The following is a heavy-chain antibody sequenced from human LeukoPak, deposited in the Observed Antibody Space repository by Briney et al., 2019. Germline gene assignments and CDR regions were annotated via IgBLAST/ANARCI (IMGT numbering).Heavy chain of an antibody. Sequence: PGGSLRLSCAASGFTFSDQWMHWVRQGPEKGLVWVSRINGDGSSTAYADFVKGRFTISRDNARNILSLQMNSLRIEDTAIYYCVKGAPFDYWGQGTLVAASS. V-gene: IGHV3-74*03. J-gene: IGHJ4*02. CDR1: GFTFSDQW. CDR2: INGDGSST. D-gene: IGHD4/OR15-4a*01. CDR3: VKGAPFDY.